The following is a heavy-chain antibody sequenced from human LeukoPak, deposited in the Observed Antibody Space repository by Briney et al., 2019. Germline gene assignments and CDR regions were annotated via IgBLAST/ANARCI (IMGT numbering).Heavy chain of an antibody. CDR3: ARVGARLGAFDI. CDR1: GFSFSDYS. CDR2: INSRSNDI. J-gene: IGHJ3*02. V-gene: IGHV3-21*06. D-gene: IGHD6-25*01. Sequence: GGSLRLSCVASGFSFSDYSMNWVRQAPGKGLEWVSSINSRSNDIYYADSVKGRFTISRDNAKNSLYLQMNSLRAEDTAVYYCARVGARLGAFDIWGQGTMVTVSS.